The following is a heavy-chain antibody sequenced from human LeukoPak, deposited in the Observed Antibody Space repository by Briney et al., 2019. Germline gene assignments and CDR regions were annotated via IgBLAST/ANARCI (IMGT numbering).Heavy chain of an antibody. D-gene: IGHD2-2*02. CDR2: IYIGGST. J-gene: IGHJ4*01. CDR3: ARLGFVVPAVIFDY. CDR1: GFTVSRNY. V-gene: IGHV3-53*01. Sequence: GGSQTLLCAASGFTVSRNYMIWARQAPGKGLEWVSVIYIGGSTYYADSVKGRFTISRDISKNTLYLQMNSLRAEDTAMYYCARLGFVVPAVIFDYWG.